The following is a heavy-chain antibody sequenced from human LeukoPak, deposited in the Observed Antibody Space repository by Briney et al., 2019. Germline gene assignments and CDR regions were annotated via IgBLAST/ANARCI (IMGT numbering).Heavy chain of an antibody. CDR3: ARTESGSGSYYRFDP. Sequence: PSETLSLTCTVSGGSISSYYWSWIRQPAGKGLEWIGYIYYSGSTNYNPSLKSRVTISVDTSKNQFSLKLSSVTAADTAVYYCARTESGSGSYYRFDPWGQGTLVTVSS. V-gene: IGHV4-59*01. J-gene: IGHJ5*02. CDR2: IYYSGST. D-gene: IGHD3-10*01. CDR1: GGSISSYY.